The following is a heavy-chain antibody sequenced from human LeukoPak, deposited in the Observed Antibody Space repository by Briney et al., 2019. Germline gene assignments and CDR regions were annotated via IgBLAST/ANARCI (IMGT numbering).Heavy chain of an antibody. J-gene: IGHJ3*02. Sequence: GEALKISRKGSGYGFTSYLLGLVRPMPGKGVGWVGIIYRGDSGTRSSPSFQGKVTISADKSISKAYLQWSSLKASDTAMYYCARHYSSGWYRPPAFDIWGQGTMVTVSS. V-gene: IGHV5-51*01. D-gene: IGHD6-19*01. CDR1: GYGFTSYL. CDR2: IYRGDSGT. CDR3: ARHYSSGWYRPPAFDI.